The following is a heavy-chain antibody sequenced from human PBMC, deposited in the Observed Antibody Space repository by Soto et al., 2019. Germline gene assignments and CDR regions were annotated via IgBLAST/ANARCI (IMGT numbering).Heavy chain of an antibody. CDR3: VRKDYSDWFFDL. D-gene: IGHD4-4*01. Sequence: QVQLQESGPGLVKPSGTLSLTCAVSGASISSSHWWSWVRQPPGKGLEWIGEIYHSGSTYYNASLKSRVAISLDKSKNQFSLKLRSVTAADTAMYYCVRKDYSDWFFDLWGRGTLVTVSS. J-gene: IGHJ2*01. CDR2: IYHSGST. CDR1: GASISSSHW. V-gene: IGHV4-4*02.